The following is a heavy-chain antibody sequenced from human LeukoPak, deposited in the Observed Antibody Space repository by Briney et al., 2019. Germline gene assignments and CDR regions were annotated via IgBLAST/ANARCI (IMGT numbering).Heavy chain of an antibody. CDR1: GYTFTSYD. V-gene: IGHV1-8*03. D-gene: IGHD6-13*01. Sequence: ASVKVSCKASGYTFTSYDINWVRQATGQGLEWMGWMNPNSGNTGYAQKFQGRVTITRNTSISTAYMELSSLRSEDTAVYYCARSGWAAAGPALPDYWGQGTLVTVSS. CDR3: ARSGWAAAGPALPDY. CDR2: MNPNSGNT. J-gene: IGHJ4*02.